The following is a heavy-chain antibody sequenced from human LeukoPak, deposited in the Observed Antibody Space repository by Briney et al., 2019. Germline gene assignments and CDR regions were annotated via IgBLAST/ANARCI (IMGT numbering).Heavy chain of an antibody. V-gene: IGHV4-59*01. CDR3: ATIFGVANPIDY. D-gene: IGHD3-3*01. Sequence: SETLSLTCTVSGGSISSYYWNWIRQPPGKGLEWIGYIHYSGTNYYNPSLKSRVTISLDTSKSQFSLKLRSVTAADTAVYYCATIFGVANPIDYWGQGTLVAVSS. J-gene: IGHJ4*02. CDR1: GGSISSYY. CDR2: IHYSGTN.